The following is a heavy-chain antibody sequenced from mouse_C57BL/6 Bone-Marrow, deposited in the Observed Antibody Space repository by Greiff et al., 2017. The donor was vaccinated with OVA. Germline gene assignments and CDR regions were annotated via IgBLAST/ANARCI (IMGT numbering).Heavy chain of an antibody. CDR1: GYTFTSYW. D-gene: IGHD1-1*01. J-gene: IGHJ4*01. CDR2: IHPNSGST. Sequence: QVQLQQPGAELVKPGASVKLSCKASGYTFTSYWMHWVKQRPGQGLEWIGMIHPNSGSTNYNEKFKSKATLTVDKSSRPAYMQLSSMTSEDSAVYDCASEGLLVRYCYAMDDWGQGTSGTVAS. CDR3: ASEGLLVRYCYAMDD. V-gene: IGHV1-64*01.